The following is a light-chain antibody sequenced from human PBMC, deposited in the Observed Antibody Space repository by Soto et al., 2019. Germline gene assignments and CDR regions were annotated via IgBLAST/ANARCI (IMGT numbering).Light chain of an antibody. CDR2: GAS. CDR1: QSVSNNY. Sequence: SGFIQAPRTLALSPGERATPSRRASQSVSNNYLAWYQQKPGQAPRLLIYGASNRATGIPDRFSGSGSGTDFTLTISRLEPEDFAVYYCQQYGSSGTFGQGTKVDIK. V-gene: IGKV3-20*01. CDR3: QQYGSSGT. J-gene: IGKJ1*01.